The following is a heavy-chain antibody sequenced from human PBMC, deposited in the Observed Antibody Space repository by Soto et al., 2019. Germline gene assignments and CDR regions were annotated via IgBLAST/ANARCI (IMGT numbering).Heavy chain of an antibody. CDR1: GGSISSSSYY. D-gene: IGHD3-22*01. CDR3: ARTSYDSSGTAADP. V-gene: IGHV4-39*07. CDR2: IYYSGST. J-gene: IGHJ5*02. Sequence: PSETLSLTCTVSGGSISSSSYYWGWIRQPPGKGLEWIGSIYYSGSTYYNPSLKSRVTISVDTSKNQFSLKLSSVTAADTAVYYCARTSYDSSGTAADPWGQGTLVTVSS.